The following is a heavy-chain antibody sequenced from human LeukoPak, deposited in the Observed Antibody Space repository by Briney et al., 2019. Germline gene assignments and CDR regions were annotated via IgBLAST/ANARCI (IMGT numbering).Heavy chain of an antibody. CDR3: ARGSGSYQGSFDY. J-gene: IGHJ4*02. CDR2: FDPEDGET. V-gene: IGHV1-24*01. Sequence: ASVKVSCKVSGYTLTELSMHWVRQAPGKGLEWMGGFDPEDGETIYAQKFQGRVTMTEDTSTDTAYMELSSVTPADTAVYYCARGSGSYQGSFDYWGQGTLVTVSS. CDR1: GYTLTELS. D-gene: IGHD1-26*01.